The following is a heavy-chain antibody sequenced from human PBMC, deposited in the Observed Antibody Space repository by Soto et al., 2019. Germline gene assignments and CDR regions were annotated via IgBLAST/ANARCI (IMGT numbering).Heavy chain of an antibody. J-gene: IGHJ6*02. CDR2: IIPIFGTA. V-gene: IGHV1-69*01. CDR1: GGTFSSYA. D-gene: IGHD5-12*01. CDR3: ARGHIVATINHYYYGMDV. Sequence: QVQLVQSGAEVKKPGSSVKVSCKASGGTFSSYAISWVRQAPGQGLEWLGGIIPIFGTANYAQKFQGRVTMTADESTSTAYMELSSLRSEDTAVYYCARGHIVATINHYYYGMDVWGQGTTVTVSS.